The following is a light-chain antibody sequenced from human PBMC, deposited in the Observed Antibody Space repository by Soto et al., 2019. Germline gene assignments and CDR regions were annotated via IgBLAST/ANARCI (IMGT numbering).Light chain of an antibody. Sequence: DIQLTQSPSFLSASVGDRVTITCRASQGISSYLAWYQQKAGKAPKLLIYAASTLQSGVPSRFSGSGSGTEYTLTNSSLQPEDFATYYCQQLNSYPNTFGQGTKLEIK. CDR2: AAS. J-gene: IGKJ2*01. CDR3: QQLNSYPNT. V-gene: IGKV1-9*01. CDR1: QGISSY.